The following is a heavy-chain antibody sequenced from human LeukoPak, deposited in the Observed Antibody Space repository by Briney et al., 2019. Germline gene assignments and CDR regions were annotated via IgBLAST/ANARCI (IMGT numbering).Heavy chain of an antibody. CDR2: ISGSSLYI. Sequence: GGSLTLSCPASGFTFSSYEMNWVPQAPGKGLEWVASISGSSLYIYYADSVKGRFTISRDNAKNSLYLQMNSLRAEDTAVYYCARDPPYYDNSGYYYDYWGQGTLVTVSS. CDR3: ARDPPYYDNSGYYYDY. CDR1: GFTFSSYE. D-gene: IGHD3-22*01. J-gene: IGHJ4*02. V-gene: IGHV3-21*01.